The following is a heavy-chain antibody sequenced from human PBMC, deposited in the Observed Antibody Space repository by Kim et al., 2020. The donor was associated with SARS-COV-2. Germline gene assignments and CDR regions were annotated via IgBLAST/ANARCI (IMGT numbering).Heavy chain of an antibody. D-gene: IGHD3-22*01. J-gene: IGHJ5*02. CDR3: ARHSGAHYYDSSGSYGEDNWFDP. CDR1: GYSFTSYW. Sequence: GESLKISCKGSGYSFTSYWIGWVRQMPGKGLEWMGIIYPGDSDTRYSPSFQGQVTISADKSISTAYLQWSSLKASDTAMYYCARHSGAHYYDSSGSYGEDNWFDPWGQGTLVTVSS. V-gene: IGHV5-51*01. CDR2: IYPGDSDT.